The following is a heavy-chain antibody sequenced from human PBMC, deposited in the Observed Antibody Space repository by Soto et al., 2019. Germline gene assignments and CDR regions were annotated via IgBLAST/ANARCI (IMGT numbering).Heavy chain of an antibody. V-gene: IGHV3-33*01. D-gene: IGHD6-13*01. CDR3: ARDWWEEAGGKETVSQFDY. CDR2: IWSDGTKK. CDR1: GFAFSNYG. Sequence: QVHLVESGGGVVQPGRSLTLSCTASGFAFSNYGIHWVRQAPGRGLEWVAVIWSDGTKKFYAGSVRGRFTISRDNSKNTIYLQMNSLRAEDTAVYYCARDWWEEAGGKETVSQFDYWGQGTLVTVSS. J-gene: IGHJ4*02.